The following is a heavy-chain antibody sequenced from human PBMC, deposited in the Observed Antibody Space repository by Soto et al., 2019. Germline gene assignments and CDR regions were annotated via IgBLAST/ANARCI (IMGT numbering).Heavy chain of an antibody. CDR3: ARDHCSTTSCYTVWFDP. Sequence: GSLRLSCAASGFTFSNYWMHWVRQAPGKGLVWVSRINSDGSTTNYADSVRGRFTISRDNANNTLYLRVNSLRAEDTAVYYCARDHCSTTSCYTVWFDPWGQGTLVTVSS. CDR1: GFTFSNYW. CDR2: INSDGSTT. V-gene: IGHV3-74*01. J-gene: IGHJ5*02. D-gene: IGHD2-2*02.